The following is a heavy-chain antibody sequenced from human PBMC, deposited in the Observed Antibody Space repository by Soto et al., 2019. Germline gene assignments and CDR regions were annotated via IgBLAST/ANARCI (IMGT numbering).Heavy chain of an antibody. CDR1: GFTFTRYS. CDR2: ISSTTNYI. V-gene: IGHV3-21*06. CDR3: ARESEDLTSNFDY. Sequence: CAASGFTFTRYSMNWVRQAPGEGLEWVSSISSTTNYIYYGDSMKSRFTISRDNAKNSLYLEMNSLRAEDTAVYYCARESEDLTSNFDYWGQGTLVTVSS. J-gene: IGHJ4*02.